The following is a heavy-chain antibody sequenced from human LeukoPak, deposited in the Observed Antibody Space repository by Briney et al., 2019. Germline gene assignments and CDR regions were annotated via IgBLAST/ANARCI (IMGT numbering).Heavy chain of an antibody. CDR3: ARLRDLYNIFDY. CDR1: GSSISNSY. D-gene: IGHD1-1*01. V-gene: IGHV4-59*12. J-gene: IGHJ4*02. CDR2: IYYSGSS. Sequence: PSETLSLTCTVSGSSISNSYWSWIRQPPGKGLEWIGYIYYSGSSNYNPSLKSRVTISVDTSKNQFSLKLSSVTAADTAVYYCARLRDLYNIFDYWGQGTLVTVSS.